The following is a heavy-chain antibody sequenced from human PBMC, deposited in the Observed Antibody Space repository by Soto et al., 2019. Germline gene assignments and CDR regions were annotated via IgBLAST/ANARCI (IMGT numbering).Heavy chain of an antibody. D-gene: IGHD1-1*01. V-gene: IGHV3-7*01. CDR3: ARVGEAVLPTAPFDY. CDR2: IKQDGSEK. CDR1: GFTFSSNW. J-gene: IGHJ4*02. Sequence: EVQLVESGGGLVQPGGSLRLSCAASGFTFSSNWMTWVRQAPGKGLEWVANIKQDGSEKYYVDSVKGRFTISRDNAKDSLYLQMNSLRTEDTAVYSCARVGEAVLPTAPFDYWGQGALVTVSS.